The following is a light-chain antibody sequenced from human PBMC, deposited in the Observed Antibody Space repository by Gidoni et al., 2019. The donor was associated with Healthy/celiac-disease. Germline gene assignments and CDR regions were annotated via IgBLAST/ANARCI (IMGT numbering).Light chain of an antibody. CDR1: QSVSSN. CDR3: QQYNNWPPYT. J-gene: IGKJ2*01. V-gene: IGKV3-15*01. CDR2: GAS. Sequence: ETVMTQSPATLSVSPGKRDPLSCRASQSVSSNLAWYQQKPGQAPRLLIYGASTRSTGIPARFSGSGSGTEFTLTISSLQSEDFAVYYCQQYNNWPPYTFGQGTKLEIK.